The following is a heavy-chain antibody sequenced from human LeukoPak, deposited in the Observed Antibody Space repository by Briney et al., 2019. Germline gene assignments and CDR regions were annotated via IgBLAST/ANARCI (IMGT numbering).Heavy chain of an antibody. Sequence: PGGSLRLSCAASGFTFDDYAMHWVRQAPGKGLEWVSLISGDGGSTYYADSVKGRFTISRDNSKNSLYLQMNSLRTEDTALYYCARKHLESSSWYLPFDYWSQGTLVTVS. CDR3: ARKHLESSSWYLPFDY. CDR1: GFTFDDYA. CDR2: ISGDGGST. V-gene: IGHV3-43*02. D-gene: IGHD6-13*01. J-gene: IGHJ4*02.